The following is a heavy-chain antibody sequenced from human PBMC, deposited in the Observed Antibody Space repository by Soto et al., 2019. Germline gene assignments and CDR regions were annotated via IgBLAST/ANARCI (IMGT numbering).Heavy chain of an antibody. CDR1: GFTFSSYS. CDR3: AGDVVRMRRLPPTSGFDC. J-gene: IGHJ4*02. D-gene: IGHD2-15*01. CDR2: ISSSSSTI. Sequence: EVQLVESGGGLVQPGGSLRLSCAASGFTFSSYSMNWVRQAPGKGLEWVSYISSSSSTIYYADSVKGRFTISRDNAKNSXXLQRNSGRDEDTAVYYCAGDVVRMRRLPPTSGFDCWGQGTLVTVSS. V-gene: IGHV3-48*02.